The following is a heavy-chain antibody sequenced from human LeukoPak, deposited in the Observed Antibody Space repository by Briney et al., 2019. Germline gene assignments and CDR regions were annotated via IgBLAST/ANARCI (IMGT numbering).Heavy chain of an antibody. CDR3: AKLTGRYYGSGSQLED. Sequence: GGSLRLSCAASGFTFSDYYMSWIRQAPGKGLEWVSYISSSGSTIYYADSVKGRFTISRDNAKNSLYLQMNSLRAEDTAVYHCAKLTGRYYGSGSQLEDWGQGTLVTVSS. V-gene: IGHV3-11*01. J-gene: IGHJ4*02. D-gene: IGHD3-10*01. CDR2: ISSSGSTI. CDR1: GFTFSDYY.